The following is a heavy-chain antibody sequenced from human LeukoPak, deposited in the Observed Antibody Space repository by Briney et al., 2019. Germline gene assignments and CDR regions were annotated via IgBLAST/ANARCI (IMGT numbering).Heavy chain of an antibody. D-gene: IGHD3-9*01. J-gene: IGHJ4*02. V-gene: IGHV4-34*01. CDR2: INHSGST. CDR3: ARGGPGTGYHYYLDY. Sequence: SETLSLTCAVYGGSFSGYYWNWIRQPPGKGLEWIGEINHSGSTNYNPSLKSRVTISVDTSKNQFSLKLSSVTGADTAVYYCARGGPGTGYHYYLDYWGQGTLVTVSS. CDR1: GGSFSGYY.